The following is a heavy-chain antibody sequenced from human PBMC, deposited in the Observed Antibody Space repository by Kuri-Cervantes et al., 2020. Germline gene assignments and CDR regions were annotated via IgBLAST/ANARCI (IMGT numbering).Heavy chain of an antibody. J-gene: IGHJ4*02. CDR3: ATDKNWGAADY. V-gene: IGHV3-33*03. Sequence: GESLKISCAASGFTFSSYGMHWVRQAPGKGLEWVAFIWYDGSNKYYADSVKGRFTISRDNAKNSVFLQMSSLRVEDTAVYYCATDKNWGAADYWGQGTQVTVSS. CDR2: IWYDGSNK. D-gene: IGHD1-26*01. CDR1: GFTFSSYG.